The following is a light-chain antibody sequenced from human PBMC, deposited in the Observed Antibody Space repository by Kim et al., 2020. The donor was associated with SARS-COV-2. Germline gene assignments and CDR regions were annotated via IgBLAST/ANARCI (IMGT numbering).Light chain of an antibody. CDR1: SGHSSYA. V-gene: IGLV4-69*01. CDR2: LNSDGSH. CDR3: QTWGTAIWV. Sequence: ASVKLTCTLSSGHSSYAIAWHQQQPEKGPRYLMKLNSDGSHTKGDGIPDRFSGSSSGAERYLTISSLQSEDEADYYCQTWGTAIWVFGGGTKVTVL. J-gene: IGLJ3*02.